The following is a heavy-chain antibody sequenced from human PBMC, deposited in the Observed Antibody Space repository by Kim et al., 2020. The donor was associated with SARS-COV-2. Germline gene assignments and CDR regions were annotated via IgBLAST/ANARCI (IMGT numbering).Heavy chain of an antibody. Sequence: SETLSLTCTVSGGSISSSSYYWGWIRQPPGKGLEWIGSIYYSGSTYYNPSLKSRVTISVDTSKNQFSLKLSSVTAADTAVYYCARHSLYYYDSSGPDFDLWGRGTLVTVSS. D-gene: IGHD3-22*01. CDR1: GGSISSSSYY. V-gene: IGHV4-39*01. J-gene: IGHJ2*01. CDR3: ARHSLYYYDSSGPDFDL. CDR2: IYYSGST.